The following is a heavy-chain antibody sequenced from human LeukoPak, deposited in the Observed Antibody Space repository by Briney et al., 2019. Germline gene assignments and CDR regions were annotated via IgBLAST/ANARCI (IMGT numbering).Heavy chain of an antibody. CDR2: INHSGST. V-gene: IGHV4-34*01. CDR1: GGSFSGYY. CDR3: ARGYMNPWIQLWSPRSTYFDY. D-gene: IGHD5-18*01. Sequence: PSETLSLTCAVYGGSFSGYYWSWIRQPPGKGLEWIGEINHSGSTNYNPSLKSRVTISVDTSKYQFSLKLSSVTAADTAVYYCARGYMNPWIQLWSPRSTYFDYWGQGTLVTVSS. J-gene: IGHJ4*02.